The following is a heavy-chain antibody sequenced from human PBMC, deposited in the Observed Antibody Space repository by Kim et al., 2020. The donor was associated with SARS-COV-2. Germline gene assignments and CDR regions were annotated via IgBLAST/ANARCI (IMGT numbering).Heavy chain of an antibody. CDR2: INAGNGNT. Sequence: ASVKVSCKASGYTFTSYAMHWVRQAPGQRLEWMGWINAGNGNTKYSQKFQGRVTITRDTSASTAYMELSSLRSEDTAVYYCARGSSGYIYYFDYWGQGTLVTVSS. D-gene: IGHD3-22*01. J-gene: IGHJ4*02. CDR1: GYTFTSYA. V-gene: IGHV1-3*01. CDR3: ARGSSGYIYYFDY.